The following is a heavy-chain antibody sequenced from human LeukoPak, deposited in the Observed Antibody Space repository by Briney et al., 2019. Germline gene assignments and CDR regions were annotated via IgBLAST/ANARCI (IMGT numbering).Heavy chain of an antibody. J-gene: IGHJ4*02. D-gene: IGHD3-22*01. CDR3: ARDGVIYYDSSGYYQYFDY. CDR1: GFTFSSYA. V-gene: IGHV3-30-3*01. CDR2: ISYDGSNK. Sequence: PGRSLRLSCAASGFTFSSYAMHWVRQAPGKGLEWVAVISYDGSNKYYADSVKGRFTISRDNSKNTLYLQMNSLRAEDTAVYYCARDGVIYYDSSGYYQYFDYWGQGTLVTVSS.